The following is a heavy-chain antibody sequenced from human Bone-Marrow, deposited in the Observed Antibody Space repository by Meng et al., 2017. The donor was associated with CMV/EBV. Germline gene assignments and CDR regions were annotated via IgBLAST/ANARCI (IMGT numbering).Heavy chain of an antibody. J-gene: IGHJ3*02. Sequence: ASVKVSCKASGYTFTSYGISWVRQAPGQGLEWMGWISAYNGNTNYAQKLQGRVTMTTDTSTSTAYMELRSLRSEDTAVYYCARDLGYSSSFAFDIWGQGTMVTVSS. V-gene: IGHV1-18*01. CDR1: GYTFTSYG. CDR2: ISAYNGNT. D-gene: IGHD6-6*01. CDR3: ARDLGYSSSFAFDI.